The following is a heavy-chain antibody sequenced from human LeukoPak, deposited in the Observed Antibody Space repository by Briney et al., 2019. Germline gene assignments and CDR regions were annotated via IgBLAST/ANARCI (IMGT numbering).Heavy chain of an antibody. CDR2: ISGSGGST. CDR3: ARESKWSLDY. CDR1: GFTFSNFA. Sequence: GGSLRLSCAASGFTFSNFAMSWVRQAPGKGLEWVSAISGSGGSTYYVGSVKGRFTISRDNSKNTLYLQINSLRAEDTAVYYCARESKWSLDYWGQGTLVTVSS. J-gene: IGHJ4*02. V-gene: IGHV3-23*01. D-gene: IGHD1-26*01.